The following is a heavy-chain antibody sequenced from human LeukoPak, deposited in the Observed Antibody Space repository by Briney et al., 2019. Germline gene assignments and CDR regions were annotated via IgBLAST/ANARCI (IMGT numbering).Heavy chain of an antibody. Sequence: PSETLSLTCTVSGGSISSYYWSWIRQPPGKGLEWIGYIHYSGSTNYNPSLKSRVTISVDMSKNQFSLKLSSVTAADTAVYYCARDAYSSSWSSYYMDVWGKGTTVTISS. CDR1: GGSISSYY. V-gene: IGHV4-59*12. J-gene: IGHJ6*03. CDR3: ARDAYSSSWSSYYMDV. D-gene: IGHD6-13*01. CDR2: IHYSGST.